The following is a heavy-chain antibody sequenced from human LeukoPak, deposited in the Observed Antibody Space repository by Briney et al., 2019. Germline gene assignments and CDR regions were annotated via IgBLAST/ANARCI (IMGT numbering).Heavy chain of an antibody. J-gene: IGHJ4*02. CDR3: ARTYHYDSSGSLDY. CDR2: IYTSGST. D-gene: IGHD3-22*01. V-gene: IGHV4-4*07. CDR1: GGSISSYY. Sequence: PSETLSLTCTVSGGSISSYYWSWIRQPAGKGLEWIGRIYTSGSTNYNPSLKSRVTMSVDTSKNQFSLKLSSVTAADTAVYYCARTYHYDSSGSLDYWGQGTLVTVSS.